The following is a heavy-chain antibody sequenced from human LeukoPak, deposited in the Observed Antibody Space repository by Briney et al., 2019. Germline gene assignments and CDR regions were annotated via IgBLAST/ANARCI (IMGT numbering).Heavy chain of an antibody. CDR2: IIPIFGTA. CDR3: AKGYCSSTSCYTFGWFDP. CDR1: GRTFSRYA. D-gene: IGHD2-2*02. V-gene: IGHV1-69*05. Sequence: GASVKVSCKASGRTFSRYAISWVRQAPGQGLEWMGGIIPIFGTANYAQKFQGRVTITTDESTSTAYMELSSRRSEDTAVYYCAKGYCSSTSCYTFGWFDPWGQGTLVTVSS. J-gene: IGHJ5*02.